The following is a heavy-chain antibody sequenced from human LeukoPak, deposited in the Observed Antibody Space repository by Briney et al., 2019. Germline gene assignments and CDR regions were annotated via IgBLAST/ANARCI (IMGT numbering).Heavy chain of an antibody. CDR3: AKDQGGYPNY. V-gene: IGHV3-30*18. D-gene: IGHD2-15*01. CDR2: ISYDGSNK. J-gene: IGHJ4*02. CDR1: GFTFSSYG. Sequence: GGSLRLSCAASGFTFSSYGMHWVRQAPGKGLEWVAVISYDGSNKYYADSVKGRFTISRDNSKNTLYLQMNSLRAEDTAVYYCAKDQGGYPNYWGQGTLVTVSS.